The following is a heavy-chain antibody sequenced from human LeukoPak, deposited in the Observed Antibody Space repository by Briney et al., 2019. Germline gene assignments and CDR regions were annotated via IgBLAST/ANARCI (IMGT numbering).Heavy chain of an antibody. V-gene: IGHV4-34*01. Sequence: SETLSLTCAVYGGSFSGYYWSWIRQPPGKGLEWIGEINHSGSTNYNPSLKSRVTISVDTSKNQFSLKLSSVTAADTAVYYCARHYGPWSQGTLVTVSS. D-gene: IGHD3-16*01. CDR2: INHSGST. CDR1: GGSFSGYY. J-gene: IGHJ5*02. CDR3: ARHYGP.